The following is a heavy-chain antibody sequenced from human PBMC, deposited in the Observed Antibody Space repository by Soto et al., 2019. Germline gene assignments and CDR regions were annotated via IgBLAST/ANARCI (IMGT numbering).Heavy chain of an antibody. J-gene: IGHJ6*03. CDR1: GGSIRNDNFY. V-gene: IGHV4-31*03. Sequence: PSETLSLTCTVSGGSIRNDNFYWSYLRQRPKKGLEWIGYISYSGNTYYHPSLKSRVTMSVDTSKNQFSLKLSSVTAADTAVYYCARATGVLRYFAGPKYMDVWGKGTTVTVSS. CDR2: ISYSGNT. D-gene: IGHD3-9*01. CDR3: ARATGVLRYFAGPKYMDV.